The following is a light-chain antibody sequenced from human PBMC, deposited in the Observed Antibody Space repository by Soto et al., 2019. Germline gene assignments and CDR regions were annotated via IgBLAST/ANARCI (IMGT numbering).Light chain of an antibody. Sequence: SALTQPASVSGSPGQSITISCTGSSSDVGSHNLVSWYQQYPGKAPKLMIFEANKRPSGVSDRFSGSKSGNTASLTVSGLQADDEADYYCCSYVGTSTIFGGGTKVTVL. CDR3: CSYVGTSTI. V-gene: IGLV2-23*01. CDR2: EAN. CDR1: SSDVGSHNL. J-gene: IGLJ2*01.